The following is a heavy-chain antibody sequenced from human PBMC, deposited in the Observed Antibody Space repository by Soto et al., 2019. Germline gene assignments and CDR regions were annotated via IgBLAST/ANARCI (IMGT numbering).Heavy chain of an antibody. Sequence: QVQLVQSGAEVKKPGASVKVSCKASGYTFTSYYMHWVRQAPGQGLEWMGIINPSGGSTSYAQKFQVRVTMTRDTCTSTGYTEPSSLRSEDTAVYYCERRHNFIAAIDYWGQGTLVTVSS. J-gene: IGHJ4*02. D-gene: IGHD6-6*01. CDR1: GYTFTSYY. CDR3: ERRHNFIAAIDY. CDR2: INPSGGST. V-gene: IGHV1-46*01.